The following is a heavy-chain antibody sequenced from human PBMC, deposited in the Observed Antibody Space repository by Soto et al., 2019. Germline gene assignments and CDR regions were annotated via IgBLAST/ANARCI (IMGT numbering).Heavy chain of an antibody. Sequence: QVQLVESGGGVVQPGRSLRLSCAASGFTFSSYAMHWVRQAPGKGLEGVAVISYDGSNKYYADSVKGRFTISRDNSKKKLYLQMNSLRAEDTAVYYCARDFPGTYCCGGSCYSGYFDYWGQGTLVTVSS. CDR3: ARDFPGTYCCGGSCYSGYFDY. J-gene: IGHJ4*02. CDR1: GFTFSSYA. CDR2: ISYDGSNK. V-gene: IGHV3-30-3*01. D-gene: IGHD2-15*01.